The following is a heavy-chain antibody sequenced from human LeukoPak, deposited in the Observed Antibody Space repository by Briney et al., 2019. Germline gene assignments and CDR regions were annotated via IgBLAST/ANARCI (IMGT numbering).Heavy chain of an antibody. V-gene: IGHV3-23*01. CDR1: GFSFSNYA. J-gene: IGHJ6*03. CDR2: IVVSGVSR. CDR3: VKERGALRENYYMDV. Sequence: GGALRLSCAAPGFSFSNYAMSWVRQAPRKGLEWVSIVVSGVSRLYGDYVQRRFNISRDNSKNMLYLQMNSLRADDTAVYYCVKERGALRENYYMDVWGKGTTVIVSS.